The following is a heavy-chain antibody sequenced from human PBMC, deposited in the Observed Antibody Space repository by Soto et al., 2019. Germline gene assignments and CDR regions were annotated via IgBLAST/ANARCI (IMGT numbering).Heavy chain of an antibody. V-gene: IGHV4-39*01. CDR2: IYYSGST. Sequence: SSETLSLTWTVSGGSISSSSYYWGWIRQPPGKGLEWIGSIYYSGSTYYNPSLKSRVTISVDTSKNQFSLKLSSVTAADTAVYYCASTSGWYPLGYYYYMDVWGKGTTVTVSS. CDR1: GGSISSSSYY. CDR3: ASTSGWYPLGYYYYMDV. J-gene: IGHJ6*03. D-gene: IGHD6-19*01.